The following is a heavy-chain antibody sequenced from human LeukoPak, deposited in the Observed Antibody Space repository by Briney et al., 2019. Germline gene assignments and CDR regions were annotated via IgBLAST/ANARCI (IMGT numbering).Heavy chain of an antibody. CDR2: IYHSGNT. Sequence: PSETLSLTCTVSGGSISSSSYYWGWIRQPPGKGLEWIGNIYHSGNTYYNSSLKSRVTISVDTSKNQFSLKLSSVTAADTAVYYCARDPPTYYYDSSGYHDAFDIWGQGTMVTVSS. CDR3: ARDPPTYYYDSSGYHDAFDI. J-gene: IGHJ3*02. D-gene: IGHD3-22*01. V-gene: IGHV4-39*07. CDR1: GGSISSSSYY.